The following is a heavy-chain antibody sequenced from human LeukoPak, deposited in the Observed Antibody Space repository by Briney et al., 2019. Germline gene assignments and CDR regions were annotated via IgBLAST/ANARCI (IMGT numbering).Heavy chain of an antibody. CDR1: GFSISSYW. V-gene: IGHV3-7*03. CDR2: INHNGNVN. D-gene: IGHD3-16*01. J-gene: IGHJ6*02. CDR3: ARGGGLDV. Sequence: GGSLRLSCAASGFSISSYWMSWVRQAPGKGLEWVASINHNGNVNYYVDSVKGRFTISRDNAKNSLYLQMSNLRAEDTAVYFCARGGGLDVWGQGATVTVSS.